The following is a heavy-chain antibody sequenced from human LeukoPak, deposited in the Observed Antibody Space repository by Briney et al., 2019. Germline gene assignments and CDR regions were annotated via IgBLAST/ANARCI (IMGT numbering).Heavy chain of an antibody. V-gene: IGHV3-23*01. CDR2: ISGSGGST. Sequence: GGSLRLSCAASGFTFSSYAMSWVRQAPGKGLEWVSAISGSGGSTYYADSVKGRFTISRDNSKNTLYLQMNSLRAEDTAIYYCARQGAYCGGDCYSDYWGQGTLVTVSS. D-gene: IGHD2-21*02. J-gene: IGHJ4*02. CDR1: GFTFSSYA. CDR3: ARQGAYCGGDCYSDY.